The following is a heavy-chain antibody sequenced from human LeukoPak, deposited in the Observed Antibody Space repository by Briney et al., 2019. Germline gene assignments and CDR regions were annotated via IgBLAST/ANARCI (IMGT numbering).Heavy chain of an antibody. J-gene: IGHJ4*02. CDR1: GFTFSSYS. CDR3: GRGVTTVTY. Sequence: GGSLRLSCAASGFTFSSYSMNWVRKAPGKGLEWVSSISSGSTYMYYADSVKGRFTISRDNAQNSMYLQMNSLRAEDTAVYYCGRGVTTVTYWGQGTLVTVSS. D-gene: IGHD4-17*01. V-gene: IGHV3-21*01. CDR2: ISSGSTYM.